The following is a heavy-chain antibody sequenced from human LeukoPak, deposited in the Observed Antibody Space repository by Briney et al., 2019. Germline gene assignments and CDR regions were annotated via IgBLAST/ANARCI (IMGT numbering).Heavy chain of an antibody. CDR2: IWYDGSNK. J-gene: IGHJ4*02. V-gene: IGHV3-33*01. CDR1: GFTFSSYG. Sequence: GGSLRLSCAASGFTFSSYGMHWVRQAPGKGLEWVAVIWYDGSNKYYADSVKGRFTVSRDNSKNTLYLEMNSLRAEDTAVYYCARGFYDSSARAYYFDYWGQGTLVTVSS. D-gene: IGHD3-22*01. CDR3: ARGFYDSSARAYYFDY.